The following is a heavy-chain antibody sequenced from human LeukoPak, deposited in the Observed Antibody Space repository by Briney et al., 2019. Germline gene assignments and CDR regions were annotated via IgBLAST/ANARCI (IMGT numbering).Heavy chain of an antibody. D-gene: IGHD2-15*01. V-gene: IGHV5-51*01. Sequence: KDGESLKISCKGSGYSFTSYWIGWVRQMPGKGLEWMGIIYPGDSDTRYSPSFQGQVTISADKSISTAYLQWSSLKASDTAMYYCARQEYCSGGSCYTWFDPWGQGTLVTVSS. CDR1: GYSFTSYW. J-gene: IGHJ5*02. CDR2: IYPGDSDT. CDR3: ARQEYCSGGSCYTWFDP.